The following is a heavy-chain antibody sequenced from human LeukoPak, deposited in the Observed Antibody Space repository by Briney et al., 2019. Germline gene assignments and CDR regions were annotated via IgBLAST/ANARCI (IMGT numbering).Heavy chain of an antibody. CDR2: INADGSSA. V-gene: IGHV3-74*01. Sequence: GGSLRLSCAASGFTLSNYWMHWVRQAPGKGLVWVSRINADGSSASYADSVEGRFTISRDNAKNTPYLQMNSLRAEDTAMYYCARDYGRSRDYGMDVWGQGTTVTVSS. D-gene: IGHD3-10*01. CDR1: GFTLSNYW. J-gene: IGHJ6*02. CDR3: ARDYGRSRDYGMDV.